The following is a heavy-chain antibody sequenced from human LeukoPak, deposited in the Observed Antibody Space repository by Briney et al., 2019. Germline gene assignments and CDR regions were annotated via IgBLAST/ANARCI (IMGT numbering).Heavy chain of an antibody. CDR2: ISRSSSSI. Sequence: PGGSLRLSCAASGFTFSSYSMNWVRQAPGKGLEWVSSISRSSSSIDYADSVKGRFTTSRDNAKNSLYLQMSSLRAEDTAVYYCASPGELSLSWGQGTLVTVSS. CDR1: GFTFSSYS. CDR3: ASPGELSLS. V-gene: IGHV3-21*01. D-gene: IGHD3-16*02. J-gene: IGHJ5*02.